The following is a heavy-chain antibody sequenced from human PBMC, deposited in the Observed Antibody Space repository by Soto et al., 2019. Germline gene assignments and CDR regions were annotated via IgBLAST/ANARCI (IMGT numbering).Heavy chain of an antibody. J-gene: IGHJ4*02. Sequence: QVQLVQSGAEVKKPGASVKVSCKASGYTFTSHYMHWVRQAPGQGLEWMGIINPSGGSTDYAQQFQGSVTMTRDTSTSTVYMELSSLRSEDTAVYFCARDSLIGYESSGFYYGGQGTLVTVSS. CDR3: ARDSLIGYESSGFYY. CDR1: GYTFTSHY. D-gene: IGHD3-22*01. V-gene: IGHV1-46*01. CDR2: INPSGGST.